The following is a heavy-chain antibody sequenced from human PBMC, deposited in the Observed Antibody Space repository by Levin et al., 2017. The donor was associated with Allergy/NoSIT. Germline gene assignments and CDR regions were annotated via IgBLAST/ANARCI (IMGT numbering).Heavy chain of an antibody. D-gene: IGHD3-22*01. V-gene: IGHV3-23*01. CDR3: ATSTGDSSGYYWAY. Sequence: SGGSLRLSCAASGFTFSSYAMSWVRQAPGKGLEWVSAISGSGGSTYYADSVKGRFTISRDNSKNTLYLQMNSLRAEDTAVYYCATSTGDSSGYYWAYWGQGTLVTVSS. J-gene: IGHJ4*02. CDR1: GFTFSSYA. CDR2: ISGSGGST.